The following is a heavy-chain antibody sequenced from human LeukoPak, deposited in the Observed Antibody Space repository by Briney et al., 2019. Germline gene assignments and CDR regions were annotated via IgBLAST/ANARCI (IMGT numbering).Heavy chain of an antibody. D-gene: IGHD2/OR15-2a*01. CDR3: VRGVRYYGSNSFDY. CDR1: GFTFSDYW. J-gene: IGHJ4*02. V-gene: IGHV3-74*01. CDR2: INSDGSNT. Sequence: PGGSLRLSCTGSGFTFSDYWMHWLRQDPGKGLVWVSRINSDGSNTSFADSVKGRFTISRDNAKNTLYLQLHSLRAEDTAVYYCVRGVRYYGSNSFDYWGQGTLVTVSS.